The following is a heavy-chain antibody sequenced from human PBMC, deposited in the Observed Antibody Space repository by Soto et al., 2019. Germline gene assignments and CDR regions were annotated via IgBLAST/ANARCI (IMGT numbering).Heavy chain of an antibody. CDR1: GASVTSGDYY. D-gene: IGHD3-3*01. CDR3: ARGGLYDLWSGLFA. J-gene: IGHJ5*02. CDR2: MHDSGTT. Sequence: QAQLQESGPGLVRPSQTLSLSCSVSGASVTSGDYYWNWIRQTPGTVLEWLVEMHDSGTTSYNPSPKSRVTISSDTSKNQFSLKLTSVSAADTAVYFCARGGLYDLWSGLFAWGQGIRVTVSS. V-gene: IGHV4-30-4*01.